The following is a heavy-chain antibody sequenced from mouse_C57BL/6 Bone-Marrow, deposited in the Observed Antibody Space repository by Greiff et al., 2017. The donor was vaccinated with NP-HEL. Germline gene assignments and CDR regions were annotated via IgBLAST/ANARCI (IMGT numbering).Heavy chain of an antibody. CDR3: ARQDY. CDR1: GFTFSDYY. Sequence: EVKLVESGGGLVQPGGSLKLSCAASGFTFSDYYMYWVRQTPEKRLEWVAYISNGGGSTYYPDTVKVRFTISRDHAKNPLYLQMSRLKSEDTAMYYCARQDYWGQGTTLTVSS. V-gene: IGHV5-12*01. J-gene: IGHJ2*01. CDR2: ISNGGGST.